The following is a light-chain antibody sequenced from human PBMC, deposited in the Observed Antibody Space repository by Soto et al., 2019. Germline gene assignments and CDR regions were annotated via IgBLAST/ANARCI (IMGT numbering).Light chain of an antibody. CDR3: QQYNSYWT. J-gene: IGKJ1*01. V-gene: IGKV3-20*01. CDR2: GAS. CDR1: QSVSSSY. Sequence: EIVLTQSPGTLSLSPGERATLSCRASQSVSSSYLAWYQQKPGQAPRLLIYGASSRATGIPDRFSGRGSGTEFTLTISSLQPDDFATYYCQQYNSYWTFGQGTKVDIK.